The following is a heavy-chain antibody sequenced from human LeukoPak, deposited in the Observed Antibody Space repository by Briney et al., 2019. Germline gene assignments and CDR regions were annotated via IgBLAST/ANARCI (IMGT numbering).Heavy chain of an antibody. V-gene: IGHV4-59*12. J-gene: IGHJ4*02. D-gene: IGHD5-24*01. CDR1: GGSISSYY. CDR3: ASARWDY. CDR2: IYYSGST. Sequence: SETLSLTCTVSGGSISSYYWSWIRQPPGKGLEWIGYIYYSGSTNYNPSPKSRVTISVDKSRNQFSLNLNSVTAADTAVYYCASARWDYWGLGTLVTVSS.